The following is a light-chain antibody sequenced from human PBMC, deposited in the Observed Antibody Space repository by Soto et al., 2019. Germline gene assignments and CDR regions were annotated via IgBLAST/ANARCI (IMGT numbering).Light chain of an antibody. J-gene: IGKJ4*01. CDR1: QSVSSQ. Sequence: EIMLTQSPGTLSLSPGERATLSCRASQSVSSQLAWYQQKPGQAPRLLIYDASNRATGIPARFSGSGSATDFTLTISSLEPEDFAVYYCQQRCDWPLTFGGGTKVDIK. V-gene: IGKV3-11*01. CDR2: DAS. CDR3: QQRCDWPLT.